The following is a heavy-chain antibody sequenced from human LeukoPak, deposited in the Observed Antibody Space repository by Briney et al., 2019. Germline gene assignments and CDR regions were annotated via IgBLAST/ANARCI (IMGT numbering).Heavy chain of an antibody. CDR1: GGTFSSYA. Sequence: GASVKVSCKASGGTFSSYAISWVRQAPGQGLEWMGGIIPTFGTANYAQKFQGRVTITADESTSTAYMELSSLRSEDTAVYYCARLSITMVRGVITDYWGQGTLVTVSS. J-gene: IGHJ4*02. CDR2: IIPTFGTA. CDR3: ARLSITMVRGVITDY. V-gene: IGHV1-69*13. D-gene: IGHD3-10*01.